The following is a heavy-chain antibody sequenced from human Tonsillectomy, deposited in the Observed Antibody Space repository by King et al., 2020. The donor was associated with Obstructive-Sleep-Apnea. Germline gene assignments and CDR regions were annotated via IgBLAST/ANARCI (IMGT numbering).Heavy chain of an antibody. CDR1: GGSIDSRSYY. D-gene: IGHD5-24*01. J-gene: IGHJ4*02. V-gene: IGHV4-39*07. Sequence: QLQESGPGLVKPSETLSLTCTVSGGSIDSRSYYWGWIRQPPGKGLEWIGSIHMTGSTYYTPSLKSRVTLSVDTPKNQFSLKIWSVTAADTAVYYCATGGRGRWLQYYFDFWGQGTLVTVSS. CDR2: IHMTGST. CDR3: ATGGRGRWLQYYFDF.